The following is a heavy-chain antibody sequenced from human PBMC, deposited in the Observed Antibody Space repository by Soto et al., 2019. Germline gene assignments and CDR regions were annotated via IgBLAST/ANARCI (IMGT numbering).Heavy chain of an antibody. CDR1: GGTFSSYA. Sequence: ASVKVSCKASGGTFSSYAISWVRQAPGQGLEWMGGIIPIFGTANYAQRFQGRVTITADESTSTAYMELSSLRSEDTAVYYCAYNYYDSSGHQRDDFDIWGQGTMVTVSS. J-gene: IGHJ3*02. V-gene: IGHV1-69*13. D-gene: IGHD3-22*01. CDR2: IIPIFGTA. CDR3: AYNYYDSSGHQRDDFDI.